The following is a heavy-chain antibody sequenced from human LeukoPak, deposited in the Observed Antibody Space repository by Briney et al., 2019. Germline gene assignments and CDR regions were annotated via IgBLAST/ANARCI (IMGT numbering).Heavy chain of an antibody. CDR2: IYYSGST. Sequence: PSETLSLTCTVSGGSISSYYWSWIRQPPGKGLEWIGYIYYSGSTNYNPSLKSRVTISVYTSKNHFSLKLTSVTAADSAVYYCARRSPYSTGWSSYFDYWGQGALVTVSS. V-gene: IGHV4-59*12. D-gene: IGHD6-19*01. J-gene: IGHJ4*02. CDR1: GGSISSYY. CDR3: ARRSPYSTGWSSYFDY.